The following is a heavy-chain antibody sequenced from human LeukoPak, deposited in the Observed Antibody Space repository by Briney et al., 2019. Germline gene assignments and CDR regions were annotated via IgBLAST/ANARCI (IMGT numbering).Heavy chain of an antibody. CDR1: GGAISSYY. J-gene: IGHJ4*02. CDR2: IYYSGNT. D-gene: IGHD2-8*01. CDR3: ARVGNGHFDY. V-gene: IGHV4-59*01. Sequence: SETLSLTCIVSGGAISSYYWSWIRQPPGKRLEWIGYIYYSGNTNYNPSLKSRVTISIDTSKNQFSLKLSSVTAADTAVYYCARVGNGHFDYWGQGTLVTVST.